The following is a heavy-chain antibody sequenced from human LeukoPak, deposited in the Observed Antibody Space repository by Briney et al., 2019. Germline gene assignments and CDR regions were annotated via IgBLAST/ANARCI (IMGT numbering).Heavy chain of an antibody. V-gene: IGHV4-39*01. J-gene: IGHJ5*02. Sequence: SETLSLTCTVSGGSISSYYWGWIRQPPGKGLEWIGSIYYSGSTYYNPSLKSRVTISVDTSKNQFSLKLSSVTAADTAVYYCARPQFYYDSSGYSFRFDPWGQGTLVTVSS. CDR3: ARPQFYYDSSGYSFRFDP. CDR1: GGSISSYY. CDR2: IYYSGST. D-gene: IGHD3-22*01.